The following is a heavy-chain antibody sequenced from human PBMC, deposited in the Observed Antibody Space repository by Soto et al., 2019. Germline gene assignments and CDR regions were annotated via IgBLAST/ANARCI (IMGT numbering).Heavy chain of an antibody. CDR3: ARQISRTVVTHYNWYFDL. Sequence: QVQLQESGPGLVKPSETLSLTCTVSGGSISSYYWSWIRQPPGKGLEWIGYIYYSGSTNYNPSLKSRVTISVDTSKNQFSLKLSSVTAADTAVYYCARQISRTVVTHYNWYFDLWGRGTLVTVSS. J-gene: IGHJ2*01. CDR2: IYYSGST. CDR1: GGSISSYY. D-gene: IGHD4-17*01. V-gene: IGHV4-59*08.